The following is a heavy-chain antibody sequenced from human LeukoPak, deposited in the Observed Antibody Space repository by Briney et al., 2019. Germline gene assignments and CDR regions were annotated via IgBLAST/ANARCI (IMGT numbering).Heavy chain of an antibody. CDR1: GYSFTNYW. D-gene: IGHD2-21*02. V-gene: IGHV5-51*01. CDR2: IYPGDSDT. Sequence: GESLKISXKGSGYSFTNYWIGWLRQMPGKGLEWMGIIYPGDSDTRYSPSFQGQVTISADKSISTAYLQWSSLKASDTAMYYCARRDGHYYYYMDVWGKGTTVTVSS. J-gene: IGHJ6*03. CDR3: ARRDGHYYYYMDV.